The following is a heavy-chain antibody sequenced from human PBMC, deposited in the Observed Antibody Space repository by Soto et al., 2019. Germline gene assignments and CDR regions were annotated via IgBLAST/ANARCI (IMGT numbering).Heavy chain of an antibody. D-gene: IGHD6-6*01. V-gene: IGHV1-69*13. CDR1: GCTFSSYA. CDR3: ARIREYSSYSRYY. J-gene: IGHJ4*02. Sequence: SSVKFSFKASGCTFSSYAISWVRQAPGQGLDWMGGIIPIFGTANYAQKFQGRVTITADESTSTAYMELSSLRSEDTAVYYCARIREYSSYSRYYWGQGTLVTVSS. CDR2: IIPIFGTA.